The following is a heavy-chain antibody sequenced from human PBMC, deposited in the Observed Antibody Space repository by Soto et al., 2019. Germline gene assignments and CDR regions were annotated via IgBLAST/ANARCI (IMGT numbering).Heavy chain of an antibody. D-gene: IGHD6-25*01. J-gene: IGHJ5*02. CDR2: MYYSGTT. Sequence: SESLSLACTVSGDSISRSDFYWGWRRQTPGKGLEFIGSMYYSGTTYYNPSLKSRVTISVDTSKNQFTLKLISVTAADTAVYYCAVVDSTGNWFDPWGEGALVTVSS. V-gene: IGHV4-39*01. CDR3: AVVDSTGNWFDP. CDR1: GDSISRSDFY.